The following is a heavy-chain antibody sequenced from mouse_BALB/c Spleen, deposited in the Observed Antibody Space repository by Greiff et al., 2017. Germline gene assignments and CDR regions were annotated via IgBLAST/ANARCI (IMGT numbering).Heavy chain of an antibody. D-gene: IGHD1-1*01. CDR1: GFNIKDTY. V-gene: IGHV14-3*02. CDR3: APLLRDAMDY. J-gene: IGHJ4*01. Sequence: EVQLVESGAELVKPGASVKLSCTASGFNIKDTYMHWVKQRPEQGLEWIGRIDPANGNTKYDPKFQGKATITADTSSNTAYLQLSSLTSEDTAVYYCAPLLRDAMDYWGQGTSVTVSS. CDR2: IDPANGNT.